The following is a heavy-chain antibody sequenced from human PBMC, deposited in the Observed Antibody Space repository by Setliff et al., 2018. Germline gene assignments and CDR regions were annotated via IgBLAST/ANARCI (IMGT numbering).Heavy chain of an antibody. Sequence: PGGSLRLSCAASGFTFSSYALHWVRQAPGKGLEWVTLISYEGIDKYYADSVKGRFTVSRDNSKNTLYLQMNSLRAEDTAVYYCRLWFEETSRDYWGQGTLVTVSS. J-gene: IGHJ4*02. CDR2: ISYEGIDK. CDR1: GFTFSSYA. D-gene: IGHD3-10*01. V-gene: IGHV3-30*04. CDR3: RLWFEETSRDY.